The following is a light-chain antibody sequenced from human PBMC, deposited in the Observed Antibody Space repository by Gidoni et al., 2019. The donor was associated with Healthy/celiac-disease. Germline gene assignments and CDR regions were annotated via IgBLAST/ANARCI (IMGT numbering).Light chain of an antibody. CDR1: NIGSKS. CDR2: YDS. J-gene: IGLJ2*01. CDR3: QVWDSSSDHVV. Sequence: SYVLTQPPSVSVPPGKTARITSGGNNIGSKSVHWYQQKPGQAPVLVIYYDSDRPSGIPERFSGSNSGNTATLTISRVEAGDEADYYCQVWDSSSDHVVFGGGTKLTVL. V-gene: IGLV3-21*04.